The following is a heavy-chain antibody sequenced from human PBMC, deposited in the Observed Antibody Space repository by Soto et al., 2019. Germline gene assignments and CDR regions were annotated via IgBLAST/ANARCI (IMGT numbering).Heavy chain of an antibody. CDR3: ERDAQSKEVAADGSRDY. D-gene: IGHD6-19*01. J-gene: IGHJ4*02. Sequence: QIQLVQSGPEVKKPGASVKVSCKASGYTFSNYGIKWVRQAPGQGLEWVGWITAYNGNRHHAEKYQGRVTMHADTSTTTTYTEVRSLTSYETAVYYCERDAQSKEVAADGSRDYWGQGPLVTVSS. CDR1: GYTFSNYG. V-gene: IGHV1-18*04. CDR2: ITAYNGNR.